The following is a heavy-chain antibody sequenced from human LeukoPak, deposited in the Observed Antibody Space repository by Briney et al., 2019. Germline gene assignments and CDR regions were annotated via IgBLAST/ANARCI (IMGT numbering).Heavy chain of an antibody. J-gene: IGHJ4*02. D-gene: IGHD6-13*01. V-gene: IGHV3-23*01. Sequence: GGSLRLSWAPSVFTSSDYHMSWVRQAPGKGLELVSAIVGSSAYSADSVKGRFTISRDNSRNTLYLQMNSLRAEDTAVYYRTKDEPGNSWFNWGQGTLVTVSS. CDR1: VFTSSDYH. CDR3: TKDEPGNSWFN. CDR2: IVGSSA.